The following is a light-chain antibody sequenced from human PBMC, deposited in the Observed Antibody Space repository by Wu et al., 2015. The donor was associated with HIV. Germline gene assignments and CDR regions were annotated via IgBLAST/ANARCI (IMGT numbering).Light chain of an antibody. CDR3: QQYSKWPGT. CDR2: GAS. Sequence: EIVLTQSPGTLSLSPGERATLFCRASQSVSSDLAWYQQKPGQAPRLLIYGASSRATGIPARFSGSGSGTEFTLTISSMQSEDFVVYYCQQYSKWPGTFGQGTKGGNQ. V-gene: IGKV3-15*01. J-gene: IGKJ1*01. CDR1: QSVSSD.